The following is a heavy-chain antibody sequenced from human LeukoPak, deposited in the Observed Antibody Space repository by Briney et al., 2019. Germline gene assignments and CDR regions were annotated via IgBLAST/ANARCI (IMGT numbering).Heavy chain of an antibody. V-gene: IGHV3-15*01. CDR2: IKSKTDGGTT. CDR1: GFTFSNAW. D-gene: IGHD3-9*01. J-gene: IGHJ6*03. Sequence: GGSLRLSCAASGFTFSNAWMSWVRQAPGKGLEWVGRIKSKTDGGTTDYAAPVKGRFTISRDDSKNTLYLQMNSLKTEDTAVYYCTTGPPRVLRYFDPYYYYYTDVWGKGTTVTVSS. CDR3: TTGPPRVLRYFDPYYYYYTDV.